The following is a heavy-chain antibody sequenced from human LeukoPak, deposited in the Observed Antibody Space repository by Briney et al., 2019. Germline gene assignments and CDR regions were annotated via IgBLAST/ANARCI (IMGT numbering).Heavy chain of an antibody. CDR3: AKDGSGSYGNAFDV. CDR2: ISYDGSIK. Sequence: GGSLGLSCAAAGFIFNNYGMHWVRQGPGKGLEWVAIISYDGSIKYYAASVKGRFTISRDNSQSTLDLQMNSLRPEDTGVYYCAKDGSGSYGNAFDVWGQGTMVTVSS. V-gene: IGHV3-30*18. J-gene: IGHJ3*01. CDR1: GFIFNNYG. D-gene: IGHD1-26*01.